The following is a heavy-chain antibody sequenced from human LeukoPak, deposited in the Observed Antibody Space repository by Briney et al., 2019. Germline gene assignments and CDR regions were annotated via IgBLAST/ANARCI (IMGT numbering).Heavy chain of an antibody. D-gene: IGHD1-26*01. J-gene: IGHJ4*02. CDR1: GFTFSSYA. Sequence: PGGSLRLSCAASGFTFSSYAMSWVRQAPGKGPEWVSAISGSGGSTYYADSVKGRFTISRDNSKNTLYLQMNSLRAEDTAVYYCAKGGGSYYLVYFDYWGQGTLVTVSS. CDR2: ISGSGGST. V-gene: IGHV3-23*01. CDR3: AKGGGSYYLVYFDY.